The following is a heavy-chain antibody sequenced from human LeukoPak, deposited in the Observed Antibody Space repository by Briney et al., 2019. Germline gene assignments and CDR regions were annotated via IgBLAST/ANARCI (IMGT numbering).Heavy chain of an antibody. J-gene: IGHJ3*02. CDR1: GGSFSGYY. CDR3: ARLRGYDSSGYYQPDAFDI. Sequence: SETLSLTCAVYGGSFSGYYWSWIRQPPGKGLEWIGEINHSGSTNYNPSLKSRVTISVDTSKNQFSLKLSSVTAADTAVYCCARLRGYDSSGYYQPDAFDIWGQGTMVTVSS. CDR2: INHSGST. D-gene: IGHD3-22*01. V-gene: IGHV4-34*01.